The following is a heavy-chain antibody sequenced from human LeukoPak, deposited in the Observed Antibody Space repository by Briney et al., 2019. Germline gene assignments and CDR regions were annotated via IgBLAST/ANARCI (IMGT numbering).Heavy chain of an antibody. J-gene: IGHJ5*02. CDR3: ARAGIPGYCTNVTCSNWLDP. V-gene: IGHV1-69*06. D-gene: IGHD2-8*01. Sequence: SVRVSCKTSGDTFTTYAIIWVRQAPGQGLEWMGGIIPMFGTPNYAQRLQGRVTITADKSTKTAYMELSSLRSEDTAVYYCARAGIPGYCTNVTCSNWLDPWGQGTLVTVSS. CDR1: GDTFTTYA. CDR2: IIPMFGTP.